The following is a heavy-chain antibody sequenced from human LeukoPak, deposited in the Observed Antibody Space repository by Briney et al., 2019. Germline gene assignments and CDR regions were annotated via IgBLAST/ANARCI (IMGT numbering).Heavy chain of an antibody. CDR3: ARGGYDGYDYSGNSGY. V-gene: IGHV1-2*02. CDR1: GYTFTGYY. CDR2: INPNSGGT. D-gene: IGHD5-12*01. Sequence: ASVKVSCKASGYTFTGYYMHWVRQAPGQGLEWMGWINPNSGGTNYAQKFQGRVTVTRDTSISTAYMELSRLRSDDTAVYFCARGGYDGYDYSGNSGYWGQGTLVTVSS. J-gene: IGHJ4*02.